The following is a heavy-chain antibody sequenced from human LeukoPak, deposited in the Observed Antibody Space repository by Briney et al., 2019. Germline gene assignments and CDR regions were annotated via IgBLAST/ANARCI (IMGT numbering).Heavy chain of an antibody. CDR3: TRGRVAGGYYFDY. Sequence: SETLSLTCTVSGGSISSYYWSWIRQTPGKGLEWIGYIYYSGSTNYNPSLKSRVTISVDTSKNHFSLKLSSVTDADTAVYYCTRGRVAGGYYFDYWGQGTLVTVSS. V-gene: IGHV4-59*01. CDR2: IYYSGST. CDR1: GGSISSYY. D-gene: IGHD6-19*01. J-gene: IGHJ4*02.